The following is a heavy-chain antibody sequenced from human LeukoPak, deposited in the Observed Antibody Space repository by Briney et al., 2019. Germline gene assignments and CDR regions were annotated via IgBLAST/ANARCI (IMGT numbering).Heavy chain of an antibody. J-gene: IGHJ4*02. D-gene: IGHD5-18*01. CDR2: IYYSGST. Sequence: SETLSLTCTVSGGSISSGGYYWSWIRQHPGKGLEWIGYIYYSGSTYYNPSLKSRVTISVDTSKNQFSLKLSSVTAADTAVYYCARETAMVPYYFDYWGQGTLVTVSS. CDR1: GGSISSGGYY. V-gene: IGHV4-31*03. CDR3: ARETAMVPYYFDY.